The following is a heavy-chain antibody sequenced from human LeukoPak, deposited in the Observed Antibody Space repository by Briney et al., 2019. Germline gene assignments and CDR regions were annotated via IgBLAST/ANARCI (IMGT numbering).Heavy chain of an antibody. CDR1: GLTVSSNY. V-gene: IGHV3-53*01. CDR2: LYSGGNT. D-gene: IGHD3-10*01. CDR3: ASYGSGRYYFDY. J-gene: IGHJ4*02. Sequence: GGSLRLSCAASGLTVSSNYMSWVRQATGKGLEWVSVLYSGGNTYYADSVKGRFSISRDNSKNTLYLQMNSLRAEDTAVYYCASYGSGRYYFDYWGQGTLVTVSS.